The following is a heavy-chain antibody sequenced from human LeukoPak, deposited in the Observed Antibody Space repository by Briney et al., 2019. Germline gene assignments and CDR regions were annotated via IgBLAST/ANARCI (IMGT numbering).Heavy chain of an antibody. CDR3: ARDDLVAGTFDY. D-gene: IGHD6-19*01. Sequence: GGSLRLSCAASGFTFSSYGMHWVRQAPGKGLEWVSSISSSSSYIYYADSVKGRFTISRDNAKNSLYLQMNSLRAEDTAVYYCARDDLVAGTFDYWGQGTLVTVSS. J-gene: IGHJ4*02. V-gene: IGHV3-21*01. CDR1: GFTFSSYG. CDR2: ISSSSSYI.